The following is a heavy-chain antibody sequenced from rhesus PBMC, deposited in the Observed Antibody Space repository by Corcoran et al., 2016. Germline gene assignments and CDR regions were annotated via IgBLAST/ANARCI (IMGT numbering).Heavy chain of an antibody. J-gene: IGHJ1*01. CDR2: IAGSGGST. Sequence: QLQLQESGPGLVKPSETLSLTCAVSGGSISSNYWSWIRQPPGKGLEWIGRIAGSGGSTDYNPSLKSRVTMSSDTSKNQFSRKLSSVTSSDTSVYYCARGRNYEYFEFGGQGALVAVSS. CDR1: GGSISSNY. D-gene: IGHD1-1*01. CDR3: ARGRNYEYFEF. V-gene: IGHV4-173*01.